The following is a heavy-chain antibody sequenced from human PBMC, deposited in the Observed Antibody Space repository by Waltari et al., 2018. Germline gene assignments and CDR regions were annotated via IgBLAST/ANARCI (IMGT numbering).Heavy chain of an antibody. V-gene: IGHV1-2*06. D-gene: IGHD1-26*01. Sequence: FSGYFIHWLRRARGEGLEWMGRIDPDNGGTTYAQKFQGRVYMTRDTSITTLYLELSSLTSDDAAVYYCVRETIYRGTPSGSFSIWGQGTMVTVSS. J-gene: IGHJ3*02. CDR2: IDPDNGGT. CDR1: FSGYF. CDR3: VRETIYRGTPSGSFSI.